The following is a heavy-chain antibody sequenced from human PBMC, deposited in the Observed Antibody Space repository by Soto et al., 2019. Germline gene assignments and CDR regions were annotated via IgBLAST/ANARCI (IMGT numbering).Heavy chain of an antibody. CDR1: GYTFTIYG. CDR3: ARDPVGGNWFDP. Sequence: ASVKVSCKASGYTFTIYGISWVRQAPGQGLEWMGWINPYNGNTNYAQKLQGRVTMTTDTSTSTAYMELRSLRSDDTAVYYCARDPVGGNWFDPWGQGTLVTSPQ. J-gene: IGHJ5*02. V-gene: IGHV1-18*01. CDR2: INPYNGNT. D-gene: IGHD1-26*01.